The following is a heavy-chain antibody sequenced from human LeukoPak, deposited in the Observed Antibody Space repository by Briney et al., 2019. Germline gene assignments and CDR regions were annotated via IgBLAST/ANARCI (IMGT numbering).Heavy chain of an antibody. Sequence: GASVKVSCKASGGTFSSYAISWVRQAPGQGLEWMGGIIPIFGTANYAQKFQGRVTMTTDTSTSTVYMGLKSLGSDETAVYYCARVDLLTGYYSFDYWGQGTLVTVSS. CDR3: ARVDLLTGYYSFDY. D-gene: IGHD3-9*01. V-gene: IGHV1-69*05. CDR1: GGTFSSYA. J-gene: IGHJ4*02. CDR2: IIPIFGTA.